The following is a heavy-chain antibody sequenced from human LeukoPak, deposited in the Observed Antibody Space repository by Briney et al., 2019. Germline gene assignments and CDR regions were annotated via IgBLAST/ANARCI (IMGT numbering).Heavy chain of an antibody. D-gene: IGHD2-15*01. CDR3: AREEDCSGGICYLGNAFDI. Sequence: SETLSLTCAVYGGSFSGYYWSWIRQPAGKGLGWIGEINHSGSTNYNASLKSRVTISVDTSKNQFSLKLSSVTAADTAVYYCAREEDCSGGICYLGNAFDIWGQGTMVTVSS. CDR2: INHSGST. CDR1: GGSFSGYY. V-gene: IGHV4-34*01. J-gene: IGHJ3*02.